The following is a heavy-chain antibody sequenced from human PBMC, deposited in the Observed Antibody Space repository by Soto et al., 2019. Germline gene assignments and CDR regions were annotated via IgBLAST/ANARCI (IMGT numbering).Heavy chain of an antibody. CDR3: AREGGKLNWFDP. D-gene: IGHD1-1*01. J-gene: IGHJ5*02. CDR2: ISSSSSTI. Sequence: EVQRVESGGGLVQPGGSLSLSCAASGVTFSSYSMNWVRQAPGKWLEWGSYISSSSSTIYYADSVKGRFTISRDNAKNSRYLQMNRLRDEDTAVYYCAREGGKLNWFDPWGQGTLVTVSS. V-gene: IGHV3-48*02. CDR1: GVTFSSYS.